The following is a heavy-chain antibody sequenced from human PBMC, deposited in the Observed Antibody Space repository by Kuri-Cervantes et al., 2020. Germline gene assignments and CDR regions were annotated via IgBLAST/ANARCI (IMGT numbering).Heavy chain of an antibody. CDR2: ISYDGSNK. Sequence: GGSLRLSCAASGFTFSSYAMHWVRQAPGKGLEWVAVISYDGSNKYYADSVKGRFTISRDNSKNTLYLQMNSLRAEDTAVYYCAKDRHFFIDYWGQGTLVTVSS. V-gene: IGHV3-30-3*01. CDR3: AKDRHFFIDY. J-gene: IGHJ4*02. CDR1: GFTFSSYA.